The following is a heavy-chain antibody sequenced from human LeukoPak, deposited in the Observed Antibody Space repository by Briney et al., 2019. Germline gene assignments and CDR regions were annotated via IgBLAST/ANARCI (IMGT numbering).Heavy chain of an antibody. J-gene: IGHJ5*02. V-gene: IGHV3-30*03. CDR1: GFTFSSYG. CDR2: ISYDGSNK. Sequence: GRSLRLSCAASGFTFSSYGMHCVRQAPGKGLEWVAVISYDGSNKYYADSVKGRFTISRENSKYPLYLQMNSLRAEDTAVYYCARPRRGLWFGDFDPWGQGTLVTVSS. CDR3: ARPRRGLWFGDFDP. D-gene: IGHD3-10*01.